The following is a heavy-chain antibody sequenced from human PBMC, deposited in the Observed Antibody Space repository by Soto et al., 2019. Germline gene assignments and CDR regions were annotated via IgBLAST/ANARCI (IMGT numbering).Heavy chain of an antibody. CDR3: ARSGSGSHQSV. V-gene: IGHV3-30-3*01. J-gene: IGHJ6*02. CDR2: ITYDGSNK. Sequence: RGSERRSCAACGLKFSIYAMHWVRQDQGKGLEWVAVITYDGSNKYYADSVKGRFTISRDNAKNTLYLQMNSLRAEDTAVYYCARSGSGSHQSVWGQGTTVTVSS. CDR1: GLKFSIYA. D-gene: IGHD3-10*01.